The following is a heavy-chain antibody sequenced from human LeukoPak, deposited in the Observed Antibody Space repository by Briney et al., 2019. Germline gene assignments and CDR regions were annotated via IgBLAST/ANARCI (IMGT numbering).Heavy chain of an antibody. CDR2: IDPTDSYT. J-gene: IGHJ5*02. V-gene: IGHV5-10-1*01. CDR3: ARHQQQLLFSWFDP. Sequence: GESLKISCKGSGYSFTTSWISWVRQTPGKGLEWMGRIDPTDSYTNYSPSFRGHITISTDKSSSTVYLQWNNLKASDTAMYYCARHQQQLLFSWFDPWGQGTLVTVSS. CDR1: GYSFTTSW. D-gene: IGHD6-13*01.